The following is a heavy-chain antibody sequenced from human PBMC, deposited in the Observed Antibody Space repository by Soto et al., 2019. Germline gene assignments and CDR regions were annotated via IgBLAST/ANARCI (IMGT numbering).Heavy chain of an antibody. J-gene: IGHJ4*02. V-gene: IGHV3-33*01. Sequence: QVYLVQSGGGVVQPGGSLRLSCAASTFAFSTYGMHWVRQAPGKGLEWVAVIWYDGSKKYYADSVKGRFIISRDNSKNTLYLQMDSLRADDTAVYYCARGNYEAAGTFDYWGQGTLVTVSS. D-gene: IGHD6-13*01. CDR3: ARGNYEAAGTFDY. CDR1: TFAFSTYG. CDR2: IWYDGSKK.